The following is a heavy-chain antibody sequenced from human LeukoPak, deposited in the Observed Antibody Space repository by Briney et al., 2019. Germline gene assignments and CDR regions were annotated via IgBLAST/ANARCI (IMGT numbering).Heavy chain of an antibody. CDR3: ARDSPYYYDSSGYYYERSYFDY. CDR2: IKQDGSEK. D-gene: IGHD3-22*01. J-gene: IGHJ4*02. V-gene: IGHV3-7*01. Sequence: GGSLRLSCAASGFTFSSYWMSWVRQAPGKGLEWVANIKQDGSEKYYVDSVKGRFTISRDNAKNSLYLQMSSLRAEDTAVYYCARDSPYYYDSSGYYYERSYFDYWGQGTLVTVSS. CDR1: GFTFSSYW.